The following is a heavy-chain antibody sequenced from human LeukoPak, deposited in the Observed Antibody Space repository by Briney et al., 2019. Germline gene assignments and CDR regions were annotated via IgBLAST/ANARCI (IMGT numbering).Heavy chain of an antibody. V-gene: IGHV4-38-2*02. J-gene: IGHJ4*02. CDR2: IYHSGST. CDR1: GYSISSGYY. D-gene: IGHD6-19*01. Sequence: PETLSLTCTVSGYSISSGYYWGWIRQPPGKGLEWIGSIYHSGSTYYNPSLKSRVTISVDTSKNQFSLKLSSVTAADTAVYYCARDNTPPVAGFTYYFDYWGQGTLVTVSS. CDR3: ARDNTPPVAGFTYYFDY.